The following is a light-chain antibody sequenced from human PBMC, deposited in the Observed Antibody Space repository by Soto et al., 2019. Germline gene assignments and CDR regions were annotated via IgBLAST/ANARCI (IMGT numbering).Light chain of an antibody. CDR1: QSVSSSY. J-gene: IGKJ5*01. V-gene: IGKV3-20*01. Sequence: VLTQSPGTLSLSPGERATLSCRASQSVSSSYLAWYQQKPGQAPRLLIYGASSRATGIPDRFSGSGSGTDFTLTISRLEPEDFAVYYCQQYGSSPFTFGQGTRLEIK. CDR3: QQYGSSPFT. CDR2: GAS.